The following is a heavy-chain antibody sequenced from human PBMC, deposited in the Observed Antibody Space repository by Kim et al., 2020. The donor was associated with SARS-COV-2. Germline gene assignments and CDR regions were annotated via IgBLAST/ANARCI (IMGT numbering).Heavy chain of an antibody. D-gene: IGHD4-17*01. CDR2: INQDGSEK. J-gene: IGHJ4*02. V-gene: IGHV3-7*01. Sequence: GGSLRLSCAASGFTFSSYWMSWVRQAPGKGLEWVANINQDGSEKLYVDSVKGRFTISRDNAKNSVYLQMNSLRVEDTAVYYCARGGLYGDYEKDSWGQGTLVTVSS. CDR3: ARGGLYGDYEKDS. CDR1: GFTFSSYW.